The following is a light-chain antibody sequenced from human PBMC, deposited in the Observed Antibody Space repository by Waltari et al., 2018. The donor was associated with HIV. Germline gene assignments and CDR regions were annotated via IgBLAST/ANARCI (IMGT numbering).Light chain of an antibody. Sequence: DIQMTQSPSTLSASVGDRVTITCRASQSISNLFAWYQQKPGKAPKLLIYKASSLESGVPSRFSGSGSGTEYTLTISSLQPDDFATYYCQEYSGYFGTFGQGTKVEIK. CDR2: KAS. J-gene: IGKJ1*01. CDR3: QEYSGYFGT. CDR1: QSISNL. V-gene: IGKV1-5*03.